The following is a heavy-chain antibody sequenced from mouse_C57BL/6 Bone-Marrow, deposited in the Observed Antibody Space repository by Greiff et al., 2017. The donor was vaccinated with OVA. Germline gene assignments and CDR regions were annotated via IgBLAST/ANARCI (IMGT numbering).Heavy chain of an antibody. Sequence: QVQLQQPGAELVKPGASVKLSCKASGYTFTSYWMQWVKQRPGQGLEWIGEIDPSDSYTNYNQKFKGKATLTVDTSSSTAYMQLSSLASEDSAVYYWSTNPQTAQATDNAMDYGGQGTSVTVSS. CDR3: STNPQTAQATDNAMDY. CDR2: IDPSDSYT. D-gene: IGHD3-2*02. CDR1: GYTFTSYW. J-gene: IGHJ4*01. V-gene: IGHV1-50*01.